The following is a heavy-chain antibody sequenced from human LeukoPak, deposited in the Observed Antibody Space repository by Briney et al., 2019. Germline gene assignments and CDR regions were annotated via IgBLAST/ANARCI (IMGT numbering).Heavy chain of an antibody. CDR2: IRGGGTGA. CDR3: ARDPNGDYVGAFDM. J-gene: IGHJ3*02. Sequence: GGPLRLSCTASGFTCSAFAMMWVRQAPGKGPEWIAAIRGGGTGAFCAGSVMGRFTLSKDTSKDTLFLQMNNLRAEDTAVYYCARDPNGDYVGAFDMWGPGTMGTVSS. D-gene: IGHD4-17*01. V-gene: IGHV3-23*01. CDR1: GFTCSAFA.